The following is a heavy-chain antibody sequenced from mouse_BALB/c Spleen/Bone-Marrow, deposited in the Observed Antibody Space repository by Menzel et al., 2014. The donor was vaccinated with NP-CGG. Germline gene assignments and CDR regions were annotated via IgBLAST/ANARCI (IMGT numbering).Heavy chain of an antibody. D-gene: IGHD4-1*01. Sequence: EVQLVESGPDLVKPSQSLSLTCTVTGYSITSGYGWHWIRQFPGNKLEWMGYIHYSGYTDYNPSLKSRISITRDTSKNHFFLQLNCVYSEHTPTYYYTRETGVVALFDYGGQDPTLTVS. CDR2: IHYSGYT. CDR3: TRETGVVALFDY. J-gene: IGHJ2*01. V-gene: IGHV3-1*02. CDR1: GYSITSGYG.